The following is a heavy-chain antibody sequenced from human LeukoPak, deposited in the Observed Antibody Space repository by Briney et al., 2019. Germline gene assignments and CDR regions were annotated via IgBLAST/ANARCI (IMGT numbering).Heavy chain of an antibody. CDR3: AGVDTAIFDY. Sequence: SETLSLTCTVSGGSISSYYWSWIRQPPGKGLEWIGYIYYSGSTNYNPSLKSRVTISVDTSKNQFSLKLSSVTAADTAVYYCAGVDTAIFDYWGRGILVTVSS. D-gene: IGHD5-18*01. CDR2: IYYSGST. CDR1: GGSISSYY. V-gene: IGHV4-59*01. J-gene: IGHJ4*02.